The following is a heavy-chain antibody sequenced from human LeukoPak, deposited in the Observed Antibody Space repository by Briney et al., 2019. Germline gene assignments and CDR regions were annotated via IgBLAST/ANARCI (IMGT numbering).Heavy chain of an antibody. CDR2: ISSSSSYI. V-gene: IGHV3-21*01. CDR3: ARPQYYYDSSGYYYYFDY. J-gene: IGHJ4*02. Sequence: GGSLRLSCAASGFTFSSYSMNWVRQAPGKGLEWVSSISSSSSYIYYADSVRGRFTISRDNAKNSLYLQMNSLRAEDTAVYYCARPQYYYDSSGYYYYFDYWGQGTLVTVSS. CDR1: GFTFSSYS. D-gene: IGHD3-22*01.